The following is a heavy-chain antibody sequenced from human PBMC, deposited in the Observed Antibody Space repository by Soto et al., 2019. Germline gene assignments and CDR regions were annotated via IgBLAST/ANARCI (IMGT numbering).Heavy chain of an antibody. CDR1: GYTFXSYD. CDR3: ARVNYGHRLIDY. V-gene: IGHV1-8*01. J-gene: IGHJ4*02. Sequence: ASVNVSCKASGYTFXSYDINWVRQATGQGLEWMGWMNPNSGNTGYAQKFQGRVTMTRNTSISTAYMELSSLRSEDTAVYYCARVNYGHRLIDYWGQGTLVTVSS. CDR2: MNPNSGNT. D-gene: IGHD4-17*01.